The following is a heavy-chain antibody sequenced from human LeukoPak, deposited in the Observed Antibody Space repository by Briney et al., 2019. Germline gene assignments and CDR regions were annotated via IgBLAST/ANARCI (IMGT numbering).Heavy chain of an antibody. CDR3: ARGALYYMDV. CDR2: ISGSGGST. J-gene: IGHJ6*03. V-gene: IGHV3-23*01. Sequence: GGSLRLSCAASGFTFSSYAMSWVRQAPGKGLEWVSAISGSGGSTYYADSVKGRFIISRDNSKNTLYVQVNSLRAEDTAVYYCARGALYYMDVWGKGTTVTISS. CDR1: GFTFSSYA.